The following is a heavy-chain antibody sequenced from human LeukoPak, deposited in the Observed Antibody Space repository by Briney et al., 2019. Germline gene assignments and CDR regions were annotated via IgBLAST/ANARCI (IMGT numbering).Heavy chain of an antibody. CDR1: GFSFNDYD. D-gene: IGHD3-10*01. CDR3: ARGGVGVGEHINTFDY. Sequence: GGSLRLSCAGSGFSFNDYDMNWVRQAPGKGLEWVSYISRSGSYTYYTDSVKGRFTVSRDNAKNTLYLQMNSLRAEDTAVYYCARGGVGVGEHINTFDYWGQGTLVTVSS. V-gene: IGHV3-11*06. J-gene: IGHJ4*02. CDR2: ISRSGSYT.